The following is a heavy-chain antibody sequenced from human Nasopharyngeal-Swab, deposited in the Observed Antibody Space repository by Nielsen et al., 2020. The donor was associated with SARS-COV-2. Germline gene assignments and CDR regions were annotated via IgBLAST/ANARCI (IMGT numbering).Heavy chain of an antibody. D-gene: IGHD3-3*01. J-gene: IGHJ6*02. CDR1: GFTFSNYN. CDR3: ARDGLDYDFWSAYFMDV. V-gene: IGHV3-21*01. CDR2: ISSSSTYI. Sequence: GGALRLSCAASGFTFSNYNMNWVRQAPGKGLEWVSSISSSSTYIYYADSVKGRLTISRDNTKNSLSLQMNSLRAEDTAVYYCARDGLDYDFWSAYFMDVWGQGTTVIVSS.